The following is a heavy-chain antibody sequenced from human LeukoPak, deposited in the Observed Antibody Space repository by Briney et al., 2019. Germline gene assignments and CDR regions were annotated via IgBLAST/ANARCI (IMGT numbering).Heavy chain of an antibody. V-gene: IGHV3-23*01. Sequence: PGGSLRLSCAASGFTFSSYAMSWVRLAPGKGLEWVSAISGSGGSTYYADSVKGRFTISRDNSKNTLYLQMNSLRAEDTAVYYCAKAFKMTTVVTPGDYWGQGTLVTVSS. CDR3: AKAFKMTTVVTPGDY. CDR1: GFTFSSYA. CDR2: ISGSGGST. D-gene: IGHD4-23*01. J-gene: IGHJ4*02.